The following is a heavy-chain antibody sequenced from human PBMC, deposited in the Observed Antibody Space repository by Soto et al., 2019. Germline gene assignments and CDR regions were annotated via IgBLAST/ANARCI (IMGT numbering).Heavy chain of an antibody. CDR3: ARGTPNYYDSSGYYPFDY. V-gene: IGHV4-31*03. CDR1: GGSISRGGYY. Sequence: PSETLSLTCTFSGGSISRGGYYWSWIRQHPGKGLEWIGYIYYSGSTYYNPSLKSRVTISVDTSKNQFSLKLSSVTAADTAVYYCARGTPNYYDSSGYYPFDYMGQGTPVTVSS. J-gene: IGHJ4*02. CDR2: IYYSGST. D-gene: IGHD3-22*01.